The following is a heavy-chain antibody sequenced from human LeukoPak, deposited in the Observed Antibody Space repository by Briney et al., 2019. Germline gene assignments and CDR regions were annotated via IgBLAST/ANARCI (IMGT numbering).Heavy chain of an antibody. CDR1: GFTFSGSW. V-gene: IGHV3-74*01. D-gene: IGHD5-18*01. Sequence: GGSLRLSCAASGFTFSGSWMHWVRQAPGKGLVWVSRINSEGSSTIYADSVKGRFTISLDDAKNTLYLQMNSLRVEDTAVYYCARGHPGYSYFDYWGQGTLVTVSS. CDR2: INSEGSST. J-gene: IGHJ4*02. CDR3: ARGHPGYSYFDY.